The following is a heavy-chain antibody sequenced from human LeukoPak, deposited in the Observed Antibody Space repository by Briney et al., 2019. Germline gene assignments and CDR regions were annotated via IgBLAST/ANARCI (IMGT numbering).Heavy chain of an antibody. Sequence: GGSLRLSCAASGFTFSSYSMNWVRQAPGKGLEWVSSISSSSSFIYYADSVKGRFTISRDNAKNSLYLQMNSLRAEDTAVYYCARAISDYDASDIWGQGTMVTVSS. D-gene: IGHD4-17*01. CDR1: GFTFSSYS. J-gene: IGHJ3*02. CDR3: ARAISDYDASDI. V-gene: IGHV3-21*01. CDR2: ISSSSSFI.